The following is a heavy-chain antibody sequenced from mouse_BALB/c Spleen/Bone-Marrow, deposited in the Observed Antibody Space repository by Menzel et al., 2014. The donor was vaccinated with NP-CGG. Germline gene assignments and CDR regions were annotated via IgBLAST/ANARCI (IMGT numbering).Heavy chain of an antibody. CDR3: ARWGNGGFAY. V-gene: IGHV1-54*01. CDR1: GYAFTNYL. J-gene: IGHJ3*01. Sequence: QVQLQQSGAELVRPGTSVKVSCKASGYAFTNYLIEWVRQRPGQGLEWIGVINPGSGGTNYNEKFKGKATLTADKSSSTAYMQLSSLTSDDSAVYFCARWGNGGFAYWGQGTLVTVSA. CDR2: INPGSGGT.